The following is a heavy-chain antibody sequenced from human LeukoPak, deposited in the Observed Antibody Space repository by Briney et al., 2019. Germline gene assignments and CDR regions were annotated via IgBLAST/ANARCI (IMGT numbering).Heavy chain of an antibody. CDR1: GYTFTSYD. V-gene: IGHV1-8*03. Sequence: ASVKVSCKASGYTFTSYDINWVRQATGQGLEWMGWMNPNSGNTGYAQRLQGRVTITRNTSKNTAYMELSSLRSEDTAVYFCARNYGQDAFDIWGQGTMVTVSS. D-gene: IGHD3-10*01. J-gene: IGHJ3*02. CDR2: MNPNSGNT. CDR3: ARNYGQDAFDI.